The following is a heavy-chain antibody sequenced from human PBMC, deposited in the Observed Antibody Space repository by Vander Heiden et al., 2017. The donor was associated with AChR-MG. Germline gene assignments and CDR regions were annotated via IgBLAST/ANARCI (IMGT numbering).Heavy chain of an antibody. Sequence: EVQLVESGGGLVQPGGSLKLSCAAPGFTFSDSAIHWVRQASGKGLEWVGRIRSKTNNYATAYAASVGGRFTVSRDDSRSTAYLHMNSLKTEDTAVYYCTRRDVAATGSDYWGQGTLVTVSS. CDR1: GFTFSDSA. J-gene: IGHJ4*02. CDR3: TRRDVAATGSDY. D-gene: IGHD2-15*01. CDR2: IRSKTNNYAT. V-gene: IGHV3-73*02.